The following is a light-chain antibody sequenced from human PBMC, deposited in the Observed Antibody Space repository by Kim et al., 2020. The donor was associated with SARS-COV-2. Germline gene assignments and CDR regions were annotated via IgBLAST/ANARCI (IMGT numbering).Light chain of an antibody. CDR2: DVT. J-gene: IGLJ3*02. Sequence: GQVFTIPCTGNNSDIGGYNYVSWYQQHPGKAPKLIIYDVTKRPSGVSDRFSGSKSGNTASLIISGLQADDEADYYCSSYTSSKTWVFGGGTQLTVL. V-gene: IGLV2-14*03. CDR3: SSYTSSKTWV. CDR1: NSDIGGYNY.